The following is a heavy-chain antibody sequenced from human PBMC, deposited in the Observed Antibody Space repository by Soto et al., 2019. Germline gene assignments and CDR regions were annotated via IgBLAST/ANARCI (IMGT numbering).Heavy chain of an antibody. D-gene: IGHD5-12*01. J-gene: IGHJ4*02. Sequence: GGSLRLSCAASGFTFSSYAMHWVRQAPGKGLEWVAVISYDGSNKYYADSVKGRFTISRDNSKNTLYLQMNSLRAEDTAVYYCARDFGPGGYDTYDFDYWGQGTLVTVSS. CDR1: GFTFSSYA. V-gene: IGHV3-30-3*01. CDR2: ISYDGSNK. CDR3: ARDFGPGGYDTYDFDY.